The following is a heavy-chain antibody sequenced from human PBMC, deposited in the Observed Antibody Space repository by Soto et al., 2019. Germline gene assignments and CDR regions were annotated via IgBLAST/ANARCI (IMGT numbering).Heavy chain of an antibody. Sequence: GESLKISCNGSGYSFTSYWIGWVRQMPGKGLEWMGIIYPGDSDTRYSPSFQGQVTISADKSISTAYLQWNSLKASDTAMYYCARPRSSSRNYYGMDVWGQGTTVTVS. CDR3: ARPRSSSRNYYGMDV. J-gene: IGHJ6*02. D-gene: IGHD6-13*01. V-gene: IGHV5-51*01. CDR1: GYSFTSYW. CDR2: IYPGDSDT.